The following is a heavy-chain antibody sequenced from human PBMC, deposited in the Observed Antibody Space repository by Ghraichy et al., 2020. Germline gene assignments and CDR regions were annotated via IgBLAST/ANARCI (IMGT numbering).Heavy chain of an antibody. D-gene: IGHD2-2*02. CDR3: ASFCSSTSCYKPKSNWF. V-gene: IGHV4-59*01. CDR2: VSFLGSP. Sequence: SETLSLTCTVSGGSISSYYWSWIRQSPGKVLAWVGSVSFLGSPTSNPSLKGRVTISVATSKNPFSLNLSSVTAADTAVYSCASFCSSTSCYKPKSNWF. J-gene: IGHJ5*01. CDR1: GGSISSYY.